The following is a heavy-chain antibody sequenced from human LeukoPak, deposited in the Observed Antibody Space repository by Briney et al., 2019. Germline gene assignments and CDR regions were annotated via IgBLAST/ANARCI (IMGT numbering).Heavy chain of an antibody. CDR3: ARKTYYYDSSGYRVFDY. CDR1: GGSISSGGYS. CDR2: IYYSGST. J-gene: IGHJ4*02. V-gene: IGHV4-30-4*07. Sequence: PSQTLPLTCAVSGGSISSGGYSWSWIRQPPGKGLEWIGYIYYSGSTYYNPSLKSRVTISVDTSKNQFSLKLSSVTAADTAVYYCARKTYYYDSSGYRVFDYWGQGTLVTVSS. D-gene: IGHD3-22*01.